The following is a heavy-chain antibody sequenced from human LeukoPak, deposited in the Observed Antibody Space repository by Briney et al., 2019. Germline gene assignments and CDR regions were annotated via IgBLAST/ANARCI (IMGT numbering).Heavy chain of an antibody. J-gene: IGHJ4*02. V-gene: IGHV3-74*01. CDR2: ISPNGETT. CDR3: VRGTSDWRGVDY. D-gene: IGHD6-19*01. Sequence: PGGSLRLSCAASDFAFSAYWMHWVRQPPEKGLVWVTNISPNGETTYSADSVKGRFTISRDSAKNTLYLEMNSLRAEDTAVYFCVRGTSDWRGVDYWGQGTLVTVSS. CDR1: DFAFSAYW.